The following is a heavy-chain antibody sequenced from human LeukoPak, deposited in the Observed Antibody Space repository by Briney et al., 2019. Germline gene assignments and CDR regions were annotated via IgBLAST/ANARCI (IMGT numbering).Heavy chain of an antibody. Sequence: ASVKVSCKASGGTFSSYAISWVRQAPGQGLEWMGWIRVYNGNTNYAQKLQGRVTMTTDTSTSTAYMELRSLRSDDTAVYYCARDGNSLGGGDSFYYYYMDVWGKGTTVTVSS. CDR3: ARDGNSLGGGDSFYYYYMDV. CDR2: IRVYNGNT. CDR1: GGTFSSYA. J-gene: IGHJ6*03. D-gene: IGHD2-21*02. V-gene: IGHV1-18*01.